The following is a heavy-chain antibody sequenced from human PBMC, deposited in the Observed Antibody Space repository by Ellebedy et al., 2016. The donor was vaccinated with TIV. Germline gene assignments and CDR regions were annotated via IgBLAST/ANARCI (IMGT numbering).Heavy chain of an antibody. CDR1: GFTFTSYG. Sequence: GGSLRLSCAASGFTFTSYGMGWVRQAPGEGLEWVSYISSSSTSIYYADSVKGRFTISRDNAKNSLWLQMNSLRAEDTAVYYCARDMGRWLQFLGHWGQGTLVTVSS. CDR2: ISSSSTSI. V-gene: IGHV3-48*04. CDR3: ARDMGRWLQFLGH. D-gene: IGHD5-24*01. J-gene: IGHJ4*02.